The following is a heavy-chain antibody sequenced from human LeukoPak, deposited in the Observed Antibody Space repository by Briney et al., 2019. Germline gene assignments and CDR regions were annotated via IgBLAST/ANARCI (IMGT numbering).Heavy chain of an antibody. CDR3: ARVYYDSRGYPDY. D-gene: IGHD3-22*01. CDR2: INPKTGGT. V-gene: IGHV1-2*02. Sequence: ASVKVSCKASGYSFIGYYMHWVRQAPGQGLEWMGWINPKTGGTNYAQKFQGRVTMTRDTSISTAYMELSRLRSDDTAVYYCARVYYDSRGYPDYWGQGTLVTVSS. J-gene: IGHJ4*02. CDR1: GYSFIGYY.